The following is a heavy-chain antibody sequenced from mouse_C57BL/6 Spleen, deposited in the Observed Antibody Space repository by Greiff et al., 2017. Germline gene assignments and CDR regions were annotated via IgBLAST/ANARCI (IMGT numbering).Heavy chain of an antibody. Sequence: EVQLVESGGGLVKPGGSLKLSCAASGFTFSDYGMHWVRQAPEKGLEWVAYISSGSSTIYYADTVKGRFTISRDNAKNTLFLQMSSLRSDDTAMYYCARKGYDGYYDYWGQGTTLTVSS. CDR2: ISSGSSTI. V-gene: IGHV5-17*01. D-gene: IGHD2-3*01. J-gene: IGHJ2*01. CDR1: GFTFSDYG. CDR3: ARKGYDGYYDY.